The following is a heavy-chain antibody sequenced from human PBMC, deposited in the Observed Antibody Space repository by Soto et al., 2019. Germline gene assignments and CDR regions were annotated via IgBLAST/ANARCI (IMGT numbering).Heavy chain of an antibody. CDR1: GFTFSSYG. Sequence: QVQMVESGGGVVQPGRSLRLSCAASGFTFSSYGMHWVRQAPGKGLEWVAVISYDGSNKYYADSVKGRFTISRDNSKNKLYLQMNSLRAEDTAVYYCAKDSCSSTPLTDYWGQGTLVTVSS. J-gene: IGHJ4*02. D-gene: IGHD6-13*01. CDR2: ISYDGSNK. V-gene: IGHV3-30*18. CDR3: AKDSCSSTPLTDY.